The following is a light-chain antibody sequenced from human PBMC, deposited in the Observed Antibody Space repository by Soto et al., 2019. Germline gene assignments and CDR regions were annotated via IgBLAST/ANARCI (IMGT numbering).Light chain of an antibody. V-gene: IGKV3-20*01. Sequence: EIVLTQSPGTLSLSPGERATLSCRASQSVNSIYLAWYQQKPGQAPRLLIYGASSRATGIPDRFSGSGSGTDFTLTISRLETEDFAVYYCQQYGSSPPVTFGQGTKLEIK. CDR1: QSVNSIY. CDR2: GAS. CDR3: QQYGSSPPVT. J-gene: IGKJ2*01.